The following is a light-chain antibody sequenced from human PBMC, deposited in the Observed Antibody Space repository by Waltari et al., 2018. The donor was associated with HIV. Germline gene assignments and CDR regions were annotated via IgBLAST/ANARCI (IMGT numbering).Light chain of an antibody. V-gene: IGKV3-20*01. Sequence: EIVLTQSPGTLSLSAGERVTLTCRASQSVANNYLAWYQQKPGQAPRLLIYGVSNRATGIPDRFSGGGSGTDFSLTISRLEPEDFGVYFCQQFSDAPLTFGGGTKVEIK. CDR1: QSVANNY. J-gene: IGKJ4*01. CDR3: QQFSDAPLT. CDR2: GVS.